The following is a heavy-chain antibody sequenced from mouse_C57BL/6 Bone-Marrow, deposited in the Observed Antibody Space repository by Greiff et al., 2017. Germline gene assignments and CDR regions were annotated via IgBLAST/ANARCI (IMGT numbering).Heavy chain of an antibody. CDR1: GYTFTSYW. CDR3: APWGCADWYFDV. Sequence: QVQLQQSGTELVKPGASVKLSCKASGYTFTSYWMHWVKQRPGQGLEWIGNINPSNGGTNYNEKFKSKATLTVDKSSSTAYMQLSSLTSEDSAVYYCAPWGCADWYFDVWGTGTTVTVSS. J-gene: IGHJ1*03. CDR2: INPSNGGT. D-gene: IGHD4-1*01. V-gene: IGHV1-53*01.